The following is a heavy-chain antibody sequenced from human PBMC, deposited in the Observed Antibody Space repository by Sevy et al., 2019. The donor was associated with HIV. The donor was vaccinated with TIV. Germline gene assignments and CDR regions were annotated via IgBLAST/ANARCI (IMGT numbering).Heavy chain of an antibody. CDR3: ARVYYYDYSGPGY. Sequence: ASVKVSCKASGYNLNNYYMHWVRQAPGQGLEWMGLINPSGGSTSYAQKFQGRVTMTRDTSTSTLHMELSSLRSEDTAVYYCARVYYYDYSGPGYWGQRTLVTASS. D-gene: IGHD3-16*01. CDR2: INPSGGST. V-gene: IGHV1-46*02. CDR1: GYNLNNYY. J-gene: IGHJ4*02.